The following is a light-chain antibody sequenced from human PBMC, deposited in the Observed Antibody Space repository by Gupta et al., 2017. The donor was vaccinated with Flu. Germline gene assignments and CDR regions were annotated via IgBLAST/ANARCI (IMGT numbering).Light chain of an antibody. V-gene: IGKV3-20*01. Sequence: EIVLTQSPGTLSLSPGERATLSCRASQTVTSSYLDWYQQKPVQAPRLLIYGAYSRDTGIPDRFSGSWAGTDFTLTSSRQENEDFVVYGCHYYGNSLFGEGTKVEIK. J-gene: IGKJ4*01. CDR1: QTVTSSY. CDR3: HYYGNSL. CDR2: GAY.